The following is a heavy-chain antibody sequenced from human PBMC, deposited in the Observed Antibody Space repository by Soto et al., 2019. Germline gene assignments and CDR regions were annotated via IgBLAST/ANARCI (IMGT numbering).Heavy chain of an antibody. V-gene: IGHV4-39*01. CDR1: GGSIRSALYY. Sequence: QLQLLESGPGLVKFSETLSLTCTVSGGSIRSALYYWGWIRQPPGQGLEWIGNIYYHGDTYYNPFIQSRVSISVDTSRNQISLRLSYVTAGDTAVYYCARLTLDGTRYFDYWGQGAVVTVSS. D-gene: IGHD1-1*01. J-gene: IGHJ4*02. CDR2: IYYHGDT. CDR3: ARLTLDGTRYFDY.